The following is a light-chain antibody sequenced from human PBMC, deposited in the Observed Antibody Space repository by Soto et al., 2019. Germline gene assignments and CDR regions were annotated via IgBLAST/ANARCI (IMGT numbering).Light chain of an antibody. CDR1: SSDVGGYNY. CDR2: DVS. CDR3: RSYTSPAYV. V-gene: IGLV2-14*01. J-gene: IGLJ1*01. Sequence: QSVLTQPASVSGSPGQSITTSCTGTSSDVGGYNYVSWYQQHPGKAPKLMIYDVSNRPSGVSNRFSGSKSGNTASLTISGLQAEAEADYYLRSYTSPAYVFRTGTKVPAL.